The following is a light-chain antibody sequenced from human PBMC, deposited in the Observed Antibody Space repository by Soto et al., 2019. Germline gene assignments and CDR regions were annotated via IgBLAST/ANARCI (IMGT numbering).Light chain of an antibody. CDR2: KTS. CDR1: QSISTS. V-gene: IGKV1-5*03. CDR3: QQYNTYSPT. Sequence: DTQMTQSPSTLSASVGDRVTITCRASQSISTSMAWYQQRPGTAPKLLIYKTSTLESGVPSRFSGSGSGTEFTLTISSLQPDDFATYYCQQYNTYSPTFGQGTKVEVK. J-gene: IGKJ1*01.